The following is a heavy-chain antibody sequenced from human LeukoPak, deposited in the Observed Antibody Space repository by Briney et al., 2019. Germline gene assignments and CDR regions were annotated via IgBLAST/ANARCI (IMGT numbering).Heavy chain of an antibody. CDR3: ARYYDSSGYYRYFDY. J-gene: IGHJ4*02. D-gene: IGHD3-22*01. CDR2: IYYSGST. V-gene: IGHV4-31*03. CDR1: GGSISSGGYC. Sequence: SETLSLTCTVSGGSISSGGYCWSWIRQHPGKGLEWIGYIYYSGSTYYNPSLKSRVTISVDTSKNQFSLKLSSVTAADTAVYYCARYYDSSGYYRYFDYWGQGTLVTVSS.